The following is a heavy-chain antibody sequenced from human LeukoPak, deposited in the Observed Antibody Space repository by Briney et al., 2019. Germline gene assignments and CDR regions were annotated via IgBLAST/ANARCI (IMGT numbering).Heavy chain of an antibody. D-gene: IGHD5-18*01. CDR1: GGSFSGYY. CDR3: ARGADTAIKQGFDY. CDR2: INHSGST. V-gene: IGHV4-34*01. J-gene: IGHJ4*02. Sequence: SETLSLTCAVYGGSFSGYYWSWIRQPPGKGLEWIGEINHSGSTNYNPSLKSRVTISVDTSKNQFSLKLSSVTAADTAVYYCARGADTAIKQGFDYWGQGTLVTVSS.